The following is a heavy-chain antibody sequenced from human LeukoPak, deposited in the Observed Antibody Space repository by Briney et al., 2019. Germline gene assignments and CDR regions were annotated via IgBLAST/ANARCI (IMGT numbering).Heavy chain of an antibody. V-gene: IGHV1-69*05. CDR3: ARAGEMATALFDY. CDR1: GGTFSSYA. J-gene: IGHJ4*02. CDR2: IIPIFGTA. D-gene: IGHD5-24*01. Sequence: SVKVSCKASGGTFSSYAISWVRQAPGQGLEWMGGIIPIFGTANYAQKFQGRVTITTDESTSTAYMELSSLRSEDTAVHYCARAGEMATALFDYWGQGTLVTVSS.